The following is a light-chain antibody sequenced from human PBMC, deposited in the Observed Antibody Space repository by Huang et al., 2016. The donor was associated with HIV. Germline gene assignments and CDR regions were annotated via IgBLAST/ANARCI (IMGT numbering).Light chain of an antibody. CDR1: QSVSSN. V-gene: IGKV3-15*01. Sequence: EIVMTQSPATLSVSPGERATLSCRDSQSVSSNLAWYQQKPGQAPRLLIYAAATRATGIPARFSGRGSGTEFTLTISSLQSEDFAVYYCQQYNNWPRTFGQGTKVEIK. J-gene: IGKJ1*01. CDR2: AAA. CDR3: QQYNNWPRT.